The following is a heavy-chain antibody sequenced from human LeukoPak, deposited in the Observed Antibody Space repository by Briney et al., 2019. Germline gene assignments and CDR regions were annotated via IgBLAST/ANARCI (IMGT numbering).Heavy chain of an antibody. Sequence: SETLSLTCTVSGASIRHYYWSWIRQPPGKGLEWIGYIYYSGSTNYNPSLKSRVTISVDTSKDQFSLKLSSVTAADTAVYYCARAAAHNWFDPWGQGTLVTVSS. J-gene: IGHJ5*02. CDR2: IYYSGST. V-gene: IGHV4-59*01. CDR1: GASIRHYY. CDR3: ARAAAHNWFDP.